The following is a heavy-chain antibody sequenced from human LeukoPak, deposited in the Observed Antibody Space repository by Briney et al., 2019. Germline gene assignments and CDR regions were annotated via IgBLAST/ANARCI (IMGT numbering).Heavy chain of an antibody. V-gene: IGHV3-30*04. CDR1: GFTFSSYA. D-gene: IGHD3-10*01. CDR3: ARDSYGSGTTISGPFDY. J-gene: IGHJ4*02. Sequence: GGSLRLSCAASGFTFSSYAMHWVRQAPGKGLEWVAVISYDGSNKYYADSVKGRFTISRDNSKNTLYLQMNSLRAEDTAVYYCARDSYGSGTTISGPFDYWGQGTLVTVSS. CDR2: ISYDGSNK.